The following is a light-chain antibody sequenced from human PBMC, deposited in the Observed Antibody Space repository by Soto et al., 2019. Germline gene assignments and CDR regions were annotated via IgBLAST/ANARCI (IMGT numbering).Light chain of an antibody. CDR1: SSNVGKNY. CDR2: DDN. CDR3: GTWDSSLSDNWV. Sequence: QSVLTQPPSVSAAPGQKVTISCSGSSSNVGKNYVCWYRQFPGTAPKLLIYDDNKRFSGIPDRFSGSKSGTSATLGITGLQTGDEADYYCGTWDSSLSDNWVFGGGTKVTVL. J-gene: IGLJ3*02. V-gene: IGLV1-51*01.